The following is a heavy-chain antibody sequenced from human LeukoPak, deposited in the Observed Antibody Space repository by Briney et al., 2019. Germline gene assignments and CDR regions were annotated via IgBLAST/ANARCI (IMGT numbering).Heavy chain of an antibody. D-gene: IGHD1-1*01. V-gene: IGHV3-23*01. Sequence: GGSLRLSCAVSGITLSSYAMSWVRQAPGKGREWVSAISGSGGSTYYADSVKGRFTISRDNSKNTLYLQMNSLRAEDTAVYYCAKATGTSAFDYWGQGTLVTVSS. J-gene: IGHJ4*02. CDR2: ISGSGGST. CDR1: GITLSSYA. CDR3: AKATGTSAFDY.